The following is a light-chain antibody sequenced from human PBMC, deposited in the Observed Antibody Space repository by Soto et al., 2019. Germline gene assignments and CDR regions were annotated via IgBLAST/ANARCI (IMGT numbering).Light chain of an antibody. CDR2: GAS. J-gene: IGKJ1*01. Sequence: EITMTQSPATLSVSAGERANLCCRASQSVSSNLAWYQQKPGQAPKLLMYGASIRTSGIKDRFSGSGSGKDFTITIRRLENEDFEVYYCQKYVRSQRTCGHGTTV. CDR3: QKYVRSQRT. CDR1: QSVSSN. V-gene: IGKV3-20*01.